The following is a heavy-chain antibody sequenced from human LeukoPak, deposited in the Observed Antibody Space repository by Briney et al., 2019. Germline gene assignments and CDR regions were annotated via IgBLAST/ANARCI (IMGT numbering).Heavy chain of an antibody. CDR3: ARHSLRIAVAYYFDY. J-gene: IGHJ4*02. CDR2: IYYSGST. CDR1: GGSFSGYY. Sequence: PSETLSLTCAVYGGSFSGYYWSWIRQPPGKGLEWIGSIYYSGSTYYNPSLKSRVTISVDTSKNQFSLKLSSVTAADTAVYYCARHSLRIAVAYYFDYWGQGTLVTVSS. D-gene: IGHD6-19*01. V-gene: IGHV4-34*01.